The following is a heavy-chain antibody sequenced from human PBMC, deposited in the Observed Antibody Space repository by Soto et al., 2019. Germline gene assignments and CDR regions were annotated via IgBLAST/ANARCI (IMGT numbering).Heavy chain of an antibody. D-gene: IGHD5-18*01. V-gene: IGHV1-69*13. CDR1: GDTLSHYG. Sequence: SVKVSCKASGDTLSHYGVSWVRQVPGKGLEWMGGTTAILGTRDYAQKFQGRMTITSDESTTTSYMVLNSLTSDDTAVYYCAAGDSSDTGDHWGQGTLVTVSS. J-gene: IGHJ4*02. CDR3: AAGDSSDTGDH. CDR2: TTAILGTR.